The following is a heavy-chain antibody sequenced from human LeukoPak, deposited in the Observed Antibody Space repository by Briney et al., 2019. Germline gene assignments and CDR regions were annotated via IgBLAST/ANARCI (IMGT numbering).Heavy chain of an antibody. D-gene: IGHD6-19*01. CDR2: ISGGGGGT. CDR1: GFTFSSCA. J-gene: IGHJ6*04. CDR3: AKDRWEQWLGVSYYDYGMDV. Sequence: GGSLRLSCAASGFTFSSCAMSWVRQAPEKGLEWVSRISGGGGGTNYADSVKGRFTISRDNPKNTLYLEMNHLRVEDTAVYYCAKDRWEQWLGVSYYDYGMDVWGKGTTVTVSS. V-gene: IGHV3-23*01.